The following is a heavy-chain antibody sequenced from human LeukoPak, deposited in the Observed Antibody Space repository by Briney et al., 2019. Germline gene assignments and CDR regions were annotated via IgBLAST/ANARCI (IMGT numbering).Heavy chain of an antibody. J-gene: IGHJ4*02. D-gene: IGHD5-12*01. CDR1: GYTFTGSY. Sequence: ASVKVSCKASGYTFTGSYMHWVRQAPGQGLEWMGWINPNSGGTNSAQKFQGRVTMTRDTSISTAYMELSRLRSDDTAVYYCAREVYSGYDSFGYWGQGTLVTVSS. CDR2: INPNSGGT. V-gene: IGHV1-2*02. CDR3: AREVYSGYDSFGY.